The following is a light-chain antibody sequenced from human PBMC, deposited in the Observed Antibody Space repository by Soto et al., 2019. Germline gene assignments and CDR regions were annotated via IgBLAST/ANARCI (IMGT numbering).Light chain of an antibody. Sequence: EIVLTQSPATLSSSPGETATLSCSASQYVGTRLAWYQPKPGQAHRLLIYGASTRATGIPARFSGSGSGTEFTLTISSLQSEDFAVYYCQQYNNWPTWTFGQGTKVDIK. CDR1: QYVGTR. V-gene: IGKV3-15*01. CDR3: QQYNNWPTWT. CDR2: GAS. J-gene: IGKJ1*01.